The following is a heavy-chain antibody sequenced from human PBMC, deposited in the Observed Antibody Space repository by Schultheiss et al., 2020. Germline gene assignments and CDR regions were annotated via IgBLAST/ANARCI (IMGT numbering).Heavy chain of an antibody. Sequence: SGPTLVKPTQTLTLTCTFSGFSLSTSGMRVSWIRQSPGKALEWIGYIYYSGSTYYNPSLKSRVTISVDTSKNQFSLKLSSVSAADTALYYCARQPWGSSWEIFDYWGQGTLVTVSS. V-gene: IGHV4-31*03. J-gene: IGHJ4*02. D-gene: IGHD6-13*01. CDR3: ARQPWGSSWEIFDY. CDR2: IYYSGST. CDR1: GFSLSTSGMR.